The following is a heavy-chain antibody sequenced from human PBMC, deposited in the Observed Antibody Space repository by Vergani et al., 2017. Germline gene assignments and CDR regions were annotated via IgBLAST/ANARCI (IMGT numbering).Heavy chain of an antibody. CDR3: AKGLSYDSSGYYDY. Sequence: VQLVESGGGVVQRGGSLRLSCAASGFTFDDYAMHWVRQAPGKGLEWVSGISWNSGSIGYADSVKGRFTISRDNAKNSLYLQMNSLRAEDMALYYCAKGLSYDSSGYYDYWGQGTLVTVSS. CDR2: ISWNSGSI. V-gene: IGHV3-9*03. CDR1: GFTFDDYA. J-gene: IGHJ4*02. D-gene: IGHD3-22*01.